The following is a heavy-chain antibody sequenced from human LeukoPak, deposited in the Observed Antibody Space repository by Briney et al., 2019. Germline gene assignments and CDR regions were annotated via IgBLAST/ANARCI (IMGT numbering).Heavy chain of an antibody. J-gene: IGHJ3*01. CDR1: GFTFSGFW. V-gene: IGHV3-7*03. CDR2: INSDGSEG. D-gene: IGHD6-6*01. Sequence: SGGSLRLSCAVSGFTFSGFWMSWSRQAPGKGLEGVASINSDGSEGYYADVVKGRFTISRDNAKNSLYLQINSLRAEDTAVYYCARSSYSSSSSVWGQGTMVTVSS. CDR3: ARSSYSSSSSV.